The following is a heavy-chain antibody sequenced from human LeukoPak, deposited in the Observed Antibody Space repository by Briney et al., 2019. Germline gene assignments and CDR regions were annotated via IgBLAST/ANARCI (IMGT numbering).Heavy chain of an antibody. CDR1: GGSISSGGYY. J-gene: IGHJ4*02. Sequence: SETLSLTCTVSGGSISSGGYYWSWIRQHPGKGLEWIGYIYYSGSTNYNPSLKSRVTISVDTSKNQFSLKLSSVTAADTAVYYCARGRFLEWLPYFDYWGQGTLVTVSS. CDR2: IYYSGST. D-gene: IGHD3-3*01. V-gene: IGHV4-61*08. CDR3: ARGRFLEWLPYFDY.